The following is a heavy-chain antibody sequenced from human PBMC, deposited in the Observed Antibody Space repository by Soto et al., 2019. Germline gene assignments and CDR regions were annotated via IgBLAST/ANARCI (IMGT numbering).Heavy chain of an antibody. Sequence: GSLKLPCAASGFTFSSYAMSWVRQPPGKGLECVSAIYTAGGTNYADSVEGRFIISRDNSKNTLYLQMNSLRAEDTAVYYCARALPVAKGGFDPWGQGTLVTVSS. D-gene: IGHD2-2*01. CDR2: IYTAGGT. J-gene: IGHJ5*02. CDR3: ARALPVAKGGFDP. CDR1: GFTFSSYA. V-gene: IGHV3-53*01.